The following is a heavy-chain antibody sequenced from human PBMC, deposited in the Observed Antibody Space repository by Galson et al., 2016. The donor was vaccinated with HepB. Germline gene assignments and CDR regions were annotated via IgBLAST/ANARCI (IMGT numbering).Heavy chain of an antibody. D-gene: IGHD5-12*01. CDR1: GFTFSNYA. CDR3: ARADQPPWNAFDI. V-gene: IGHV3-33*01. CDR2: IWYDGSNI. Sequence: SLRLSCAASGFTFSNYAMHWVRQAPGKGLEWVAIIWYDGSNIKYADSVKGRFTISRDNSKNTLFLQMNTLRADDTGIYYCARADQPPWNAFDIWGHGTMVTLSS. J-gene: IGHJ3*02.